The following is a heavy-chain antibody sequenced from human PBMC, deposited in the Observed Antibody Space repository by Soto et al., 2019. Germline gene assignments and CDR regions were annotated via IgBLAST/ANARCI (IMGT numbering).Heavy chain of an antibody. CDR2: SYYSGST. Sequence: QLQLQESGPGLVKPSETLSLTCTVSGGSISSSSYYWGWIRQPPGKGLEWIGSSYYSGSTYYNPSLKSRVTISVDTSKNQFSLKLSSVTAADTAVYYCARENLAARLGYWGQGTLVTVSS. CDR1: GGSISSSSYY. V-gene: IGHV4-39*01. J-gene: IGHJ4*02. CDR3: ARENLAARLGY. D-gene: IGHD6-6*01.